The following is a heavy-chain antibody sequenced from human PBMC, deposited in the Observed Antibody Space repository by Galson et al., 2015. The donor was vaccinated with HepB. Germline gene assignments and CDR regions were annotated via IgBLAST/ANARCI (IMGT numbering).Heavy chain of an antibody. D-gene: IGHD3-22*01. CDR3: AKGDSMILVGCYFDH. Sequence: SLRLSCAASGFTFSNYAMSWVRQAPGKGLEWVSGISGSGANTYYADSVKGRFTISRDNSKNTLYLQMNNLRSEDTAVYYCAKGDSMILVGCYFDHWGQGTLVTVSS. CDR1: GFTFSNYA. CDR2: ISGSGANT. J-gene: IGHJ4*02. V-gene: IGHV3-23*01.